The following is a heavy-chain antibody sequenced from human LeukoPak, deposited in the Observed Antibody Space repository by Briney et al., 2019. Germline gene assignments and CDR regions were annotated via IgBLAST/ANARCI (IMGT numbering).Heavy chain of an antibody. CDR3: ARELRYFDWSGGPFDY. CDR2: IYSGGST. Sequence: HPGGSLRLSCAASGFSVSSNYMSWVRQAPGKGLEWVSVIYSGGSTYYADSVKGRFTISRDNSKNTLYLQMNSLRAEDTAVYYCARELRYFDWSGGPFDYWGQGTLVTVSS. D-gene: IGHD3-9*01. V-gene: IGHV3-66*01. J-gene: IGHJ4*02. CDR1: GFSVSSNY.